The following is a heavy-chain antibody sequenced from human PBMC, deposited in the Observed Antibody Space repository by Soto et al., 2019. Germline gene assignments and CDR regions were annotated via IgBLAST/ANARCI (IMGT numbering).Heavy chain of an antibody. V-gene: IGHV3-74*01. D-gene: IGHD6-19*01. Sequence: GGSLRLSCVASGFSFSSYWMHWVRQAPGKGLVWVSRINSDGSRTNYADSVKGRFTISRDNAKSTLYLQMSSLRADDTAVYYCAYVAVASFYEGFDIWGQGTMVTVSS. J-gene: IGHJ3*02. CDR2: INSDGSRT. CDR1: GFSFSSYW. CDR3: AYVAVASFYEGFDI.